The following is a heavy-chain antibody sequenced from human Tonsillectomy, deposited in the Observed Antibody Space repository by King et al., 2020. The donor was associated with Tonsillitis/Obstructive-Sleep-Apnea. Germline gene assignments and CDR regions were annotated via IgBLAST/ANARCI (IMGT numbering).Heavy chain of an antibody. V-gene: IGHV3-74*01. J-gene: IGHJ5*02. CDR2: INSDGSST. Sequence: VQLVESGGGLVQPGGSLRLSCAASGFTFSSYWMHWVRHAPGKGLVWVSRINSDGSSTSYADSVKGRFTISRDNAKNTLYLQMNSLRAEDTAVYYCARQGGYCSGGSCYSSWFDPWGQGTLVTVSS. CDR1: GFTFSSYW. D-gene: IGHD2-15*01. CDR3: ARQGGYCSGGSCYSSWFDP.